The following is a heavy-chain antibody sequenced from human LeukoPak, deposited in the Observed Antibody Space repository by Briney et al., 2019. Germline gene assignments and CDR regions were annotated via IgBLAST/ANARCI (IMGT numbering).Heavy chain of an antibody. V-gene: IGHV3-48*03. D-gene: IGHD1-26*01. CDR1: GFTFSSYE. CDR3: ARDEVGATTESDY. J-gene: IGHJ4*02. CDR2: ISSSGSTI. Sequence: GGSLRLSCAASGFTFSSYEMNWVRQAPGKGLEWVSYISSSGSTIYYADSVKGRFTVSRDNAKSSLYLQMNSLRDEDTAVYYCARDEVGATTESDYWGQGTLVTVSS.